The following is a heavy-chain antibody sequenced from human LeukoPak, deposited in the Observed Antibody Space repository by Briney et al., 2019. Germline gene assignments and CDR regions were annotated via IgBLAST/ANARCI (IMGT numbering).Heavy chain of an antibody. Sequence: GGSLRLSCAASGFTFSSYWMSWVHQAPRNSMERLANIKQDGSEKECVDSVKGRFTISRDNAKNSLYLQMNSLRAEDTAVYYCARVTVGLPDYWGQGTLVTVSS. V-gene: IGHV3-7*01. J-gene: IGHJ4*02. D-gene: IGHD3/OR15-3a*01. CDR3: ARVTVGLPDY. CDR1: GFTFSSYW. CDR2: IKQDGSEK.